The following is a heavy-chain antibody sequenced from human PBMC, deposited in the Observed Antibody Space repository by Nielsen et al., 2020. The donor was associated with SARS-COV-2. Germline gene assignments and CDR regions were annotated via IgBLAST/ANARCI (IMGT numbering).Heavy chain of an antibody. CDR2: INHSGST. CDR3: ARVTLGYCSTATCNWFDP. CDR1: GGSFSGYY. Sequence: ESLKISCAVYGGSFSGYYWSWIRPPPGKGLEWIGEINHSGSTNYNPSLKSRVTISVDTSKNQFSLKLSSVTAADTAVYYCARVTLGYCSTATCNWFDPWGQGTLVTVSS. V-gene: IGHV4-34*01. D-gene: IGHD2-2*01. J-gene: IGHJ5*02.